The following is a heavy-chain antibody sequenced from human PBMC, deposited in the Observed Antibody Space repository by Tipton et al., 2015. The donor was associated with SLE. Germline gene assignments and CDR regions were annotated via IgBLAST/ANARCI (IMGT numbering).Heavy chain of an antibody. CDR2: ISGSSTFI. D-gene: IGHD2-2*02. Sequence: GSLRLSCAASGFTFSYYSMNWVRQAPGKGLEWISSISGSSTFIYYADSVKGRFTISRDNARNTLYLRLSSLRAEDTAVYYCAKDPLYHCTSSSCYRIPYSGIDVWGQGTTVTVPS. CDR3: AKDPLYHCTSSSCYRIPYSGIDV. J-gene: IGHJ6*02. CDR1: GFTFSYYS. V-gene: IGHV3-21*04.